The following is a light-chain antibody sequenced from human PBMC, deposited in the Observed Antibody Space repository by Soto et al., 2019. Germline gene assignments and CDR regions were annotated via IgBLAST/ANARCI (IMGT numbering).Light chain of an antibody. V-gene: IGLV4-69*01. CDR1: SWHTTYA. CDR2: LNSDGSH. J-gene: IGLJ2*01. Sequence: QSVLTQSPSASASLGASVKLTCTLSSWHTTYAIAWYQQQPKKGPRYLIKLNSDGSHTKGDGIPDRFSGSSSGAERYLSISRLQSEDEADYYCQTWGTGIVFGGGTKLTVL. CDR3: QTWGTGIV.